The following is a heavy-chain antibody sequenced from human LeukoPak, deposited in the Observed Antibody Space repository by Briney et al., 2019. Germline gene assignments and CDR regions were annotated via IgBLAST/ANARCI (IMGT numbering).Heavy chain of an antibody. D-gene: IGHD6-6*01. CDR3: ARASRPSNSWFDP. CDR1: GHSFSSDSF. Sequence: PSETLSLTCGVSGHSFSSDSFWGWIRQPPGQVLEWIGSIHERGSTFYNPSLKSRVTISIDTSKNQFSLNVNSVTAADTAVYYCARASRPSNSWFDPWGQGTVVTVSS. V-gene: IGHV4-38-2*01. J-gene: IGHJ5*02. CDR2: IHERGST.